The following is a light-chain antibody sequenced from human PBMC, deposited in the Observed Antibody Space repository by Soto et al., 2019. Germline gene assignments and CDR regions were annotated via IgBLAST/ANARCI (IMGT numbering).Light chain of an antibody. J-gene: IGKJ2*01. V-gene: IGKV1-39*01. CDR2: ATS. CDR3: QQSYSTPFT. CDR1: QSISSY. Sequence: DLQMTQSPSSLSASVGDRVTITCRASQSISSYLNWYQQKPGKAPKVLIYATSSLQSGVPSRFSGSGSGTEFNFTIGSLQPEDFASYYCQQSYSTPFTFGQGTKLEIK.